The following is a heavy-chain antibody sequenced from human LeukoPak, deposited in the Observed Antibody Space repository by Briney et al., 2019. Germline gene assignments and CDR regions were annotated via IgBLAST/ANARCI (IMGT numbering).Heavy chain of an antibody. CDR2: IYTSGST. V-gene: IGHV4-61*02. D-gene: IGHD3-16*01. Sequence: PSETLSLTCTVSGGSISSGSCYWSWIRQPAGKGLEWIGRIYTSGSTNYNPSLKSRVTISVDTSKNQFSLKLNSVTAADTAVYYCARVIKGVMDYWGQGTLVTVSS. J-gene: IGHJ4*02. CDR3: ARVIKGVMDY. CDR1: GGSISSGSCY.